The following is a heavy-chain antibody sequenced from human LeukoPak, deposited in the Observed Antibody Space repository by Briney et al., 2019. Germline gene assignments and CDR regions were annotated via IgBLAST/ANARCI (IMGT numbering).Heavy chain of an antibody. Sequence: PGGSLRLSCAASGFTFRSYAMHWGREAPGKGLEWVAVISYDGSNKYFGDSVKGRFPMSRDNSKNTLYLQMDSLRAEDTAIYSCAKAVTSDYHSLYYNYYMDVWGKGTTVTVSS. J-gene: IGHJ6*03. CDR3: AKAVTSDYHSLYYNYYMDV. CDR2: ISYDGSNK. CDR1: GFTFRSYA. D-gene: IGHD3-10*01. V-gene: IGHV3-30*18.